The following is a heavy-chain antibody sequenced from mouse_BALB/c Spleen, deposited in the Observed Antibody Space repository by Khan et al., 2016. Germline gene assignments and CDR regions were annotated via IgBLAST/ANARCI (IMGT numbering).Heavy chain of an antibody. J-gene: IGHJ3*01. CDR3: ASGAS. CDR2: ILPGTDST. Sequence: QVQLKQSGAELMKPGASVKISCKASGYTFSRYWIEWIKERPGHGLEWIGEILPGTDSTNYNDKFKGKAVFAAESSSSTSYIQLNSLPSEDSAVYCCASGASWGQGTLVTVSA. V-gene: IGHV1-9*01. CDR1: GYTFSRYW.